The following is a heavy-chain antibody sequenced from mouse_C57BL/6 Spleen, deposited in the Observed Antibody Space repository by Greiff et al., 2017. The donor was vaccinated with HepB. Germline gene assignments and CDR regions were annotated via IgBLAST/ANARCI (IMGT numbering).Heavy chain of an antibody. CDR2: INPGSGGT. CDR3: ARGGGYGSSWDY. J-gene: IGHJ2*01. V-gene: IGHV1-54*01. Sequence: VKLQQSGAELVRPGTSVKVSCKASGYAFTNYLIEWVKQRPGQGLEWIGVINPGSGGTNYNEKFKGKATLTADKSSSTAYMQLSSLTSEDSAVYFCARGGGYGSSWDYWGQGTTLTVSS. CDR1: GYAFTNYL. D-gene: IGHD1-1*01.